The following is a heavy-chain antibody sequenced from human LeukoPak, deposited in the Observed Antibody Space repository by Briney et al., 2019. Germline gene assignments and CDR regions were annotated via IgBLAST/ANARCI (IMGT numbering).Heavy chain of an antibody. D-gene: IGHD3-22*01. CDR2: IYYSGST. Sequence: PSETLSLTCTVSGGSISSYYWSWIRQPPGKGLEWIGYIYYSGSTNYNPSLKSRVTISVDTSKNQFPLKLSSVTAADTAVYYCARLTHYYDSSGYLDYWGQGTLVTVSS. J-gene: IGHJ4*02. CDR3: ARLTHYYDSSGYLDY. V-gene: IGHV4-59*08. CDR1: GGSISSYY.